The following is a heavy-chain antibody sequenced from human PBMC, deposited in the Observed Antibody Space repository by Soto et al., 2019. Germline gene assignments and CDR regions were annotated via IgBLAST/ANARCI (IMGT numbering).Heavy chain of an antibody. CDR2: VYSGGNT. V-gene: IGHV4-39*01. Sequence: SETQSLTWTVSGDYSSNSRYYWAWIRKSPGQGLEWIATVYSGGNTYYNPSLKSPVTMSVDTSKNQFSLKLDSVTAADTALYFCACALGYFDFWGQGALVTVSS. CDR1: GDYSSNSRYY. J-gene: IGHJ4*02. CDR3: ACALGYFDF.